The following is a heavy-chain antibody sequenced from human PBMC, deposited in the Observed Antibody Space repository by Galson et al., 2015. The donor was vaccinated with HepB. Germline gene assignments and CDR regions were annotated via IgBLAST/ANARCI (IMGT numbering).Heavy chain of an antibody. Sequence: SVKVSCKASGYTFTINGISWVRQTPRQGLEWMGGIMPIFRSPDYAQKFKGRVTITADESTNTAYMELSSLSSEDTAIYYCASKDYGGAGNYYYGIDVWGQGTTVIVSS. V-gene: IGHV1-69*13. J-gene: IGHJ6*02. D-gene: IGHD4-23*01. CDR1: GYTFTING. CDR3: ASKDYGGAGNYYYGIDV. CDR2: IMPIFRSP.